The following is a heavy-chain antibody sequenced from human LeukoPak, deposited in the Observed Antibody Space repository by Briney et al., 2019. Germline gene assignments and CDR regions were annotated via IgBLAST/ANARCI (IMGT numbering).Heavy chain of an antibody. Sequence: PSETLSRTCTVSGYSISSGYYWGWIRQPPGKGLERIGSFYHSGSTYYNPSLKSRVTISVDTSKNQFSLKLSSVTAADTAVYYCATRANIVVVVAATEGAFDIWGQGTMVTVSS. D-gene: IGHD2-15*01. CDR3: ATRANIVVVVAATEGAFDI. V-gene: IGHV4-38-2*02. CDR1: GYSISSGYY. CDR2: FYHSGST. J-gene: IGHJ3*02.